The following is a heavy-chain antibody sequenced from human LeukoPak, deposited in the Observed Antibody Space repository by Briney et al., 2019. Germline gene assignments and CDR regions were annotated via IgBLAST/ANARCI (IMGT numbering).Heavy chain of an antibody. CDR1: GFDFSGHA. CDR2: ISYDGSNK. D-gene: IGHD4-17*01. Sequence: PGGSLRLSCAASGFDFSGHAMHWVRQAPGKGLEWVAVISYDGSNKFYADSVKGRFTISRDNSKNTLSLQMNNLRAEDTALYYCAKDSSVPYGITDWGQGTLVTVSS. CDR3: AKDSSVPYGITD. V-gene: IGHV3-30-3*01. J-gene: IGHJ4*02.